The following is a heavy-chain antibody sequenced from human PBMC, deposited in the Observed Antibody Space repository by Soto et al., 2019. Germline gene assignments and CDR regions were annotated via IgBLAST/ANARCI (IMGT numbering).Heavy chain of an antibody. D-gene: IGHD3-22*01. CDR1: GGTFSSYA. Sequence: SVKVSCKASGGTFSSYAISWVRQAPGQGLEWMGGIIPIFGTANYAQKFQGRVTITADESTSTAYMELSSLRSEDTAVYYCASPLRTYYYDSSGYWNYWGQGTLVTVSS. CDR3: ASPLRTYYYDSSGYWNY. CDR2: IIPIFGTA. V-gene: IGHV1-69*13. J-gene: IGHJ4*02.